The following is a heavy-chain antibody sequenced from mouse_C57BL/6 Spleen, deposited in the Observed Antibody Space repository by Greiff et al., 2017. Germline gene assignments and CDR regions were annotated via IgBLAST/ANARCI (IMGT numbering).Heavy chain of an antibody. CDR1: GFSINSDCY. CDR2: TFYSGIT. V-gene: IGHV3-3*01. Sequence: EVQRVESGPSLVRPSQTLSLTCTVTGFSINSDCYWIWIRQFPGNKLEYIGYTFYSGITYYNPSLESRTYITRDTSKNQFSLKLSSVTTEDTATYYCARELYGNSAYAMDYWGQGTSVTVSS. CDR3: ARELYGNSAYAMDY. D-gene: IGHD2-1*01. J-gene: IGHJ4*01.